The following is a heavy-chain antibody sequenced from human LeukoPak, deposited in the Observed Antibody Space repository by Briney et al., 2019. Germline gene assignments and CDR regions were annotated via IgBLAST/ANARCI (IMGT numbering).Heavy chain of an antibody. Sequence: GESLKISCKGSGYSFTSYWIGWVRQMPGKGLEWMGTIYPGDSDTRYSPSFQGQVTISADKSTSTAYLQWSSLKASDTAMYYCTRRSSGWYQDYWGQGTLVTVSS. V-gene: IGHV5-51*01. D-gene: IGHD6-19*01. CDR2: IYPGDSDT. CDR1: GYSFTSYW. CDR3: TRRSSGWYQDY. J-gene: IGHJ4*02.